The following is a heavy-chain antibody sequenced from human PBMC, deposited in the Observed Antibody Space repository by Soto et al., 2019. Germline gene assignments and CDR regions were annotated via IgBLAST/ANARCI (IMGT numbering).Heavy chain of an antibody. CDR2: IYYSGST. CDR1: GGSISSSSYY. J-gene: IGHJ3*02. Sequence: SETLSLTCTVSGGSISSSSYYWGWIRQPPGKGLEWIGSIYYSGSTYYNPSLKSRVTISVDTSKNQFSLKLSSVTAADTAVYYCARPDPIVVVRGGGHAFDIWAQGTMVTVSS. V-gene: IGHV4-39*01. CDR3: ARPDPIVVVRGGGHAFDI. D-gene: IGHD2-21*01.